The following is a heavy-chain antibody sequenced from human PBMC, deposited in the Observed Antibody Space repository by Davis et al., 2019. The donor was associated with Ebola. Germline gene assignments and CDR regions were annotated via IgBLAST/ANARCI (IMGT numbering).Heavy chain of an antibody. CDR2: MNPNSGNT. CDR3: ARASTTRHYGVDV. CDR1: GYTFTSHD. J-gene: IGHJ6*02. V-gene: IGHV1-8*01. D-gene: IGHD4-11*01. Sequence: ASVKVSCKASGYTFTSHDINWVRQASGQGLEWMGWMNPNSGNTGFEQRFQGRLTMTRNTSINTAYMELTSLRSEDTAVYYCARASTTRHYGVDVWGQGTTVTVSS.